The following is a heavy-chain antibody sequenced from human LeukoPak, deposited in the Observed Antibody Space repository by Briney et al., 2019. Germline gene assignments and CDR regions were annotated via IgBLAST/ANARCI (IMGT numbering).Heavy chain of an antibody. CDR3: ARDSSRGYYDFWSGYSYDAFDI. CDR2: INPSRGSP. CDR1: GYTFTSYF. V-gene: IGHV1-46*01. J-gene: IGHJ3*02. D-gene: IGHD3-3*01. Sequence: ASVKVSCKASGYTFTSYFMHWVRQAPGQGLEWMGIINPSRGSPNYAQKFQGRIVVTRDTSTSTVYVELSSLRSEDTAVYYCARDSSRGYYDFWSGYSYDAFDIWGQGTMVTVSS.